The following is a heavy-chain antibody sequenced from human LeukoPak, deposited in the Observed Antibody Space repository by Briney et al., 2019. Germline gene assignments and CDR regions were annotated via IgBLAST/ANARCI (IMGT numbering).Heavy chain of an antibody. CDR3: ARRLLHYYNSSGYLVRSAFDI. J-gene: IGHJ3*02. CDR1: GGSISNSSYY. D-gene: IGHD3-22*01. CDR2: IYYTGST. V-gene: IGHV4-39*01. Sequence: MTSETLSLTCTVSGGSISNSSYYWGWIRQPPGKGLEWIGSIYYTGSTNYNPSLKSRVTISVDTSKNQFSLRLSSVTAADTAVYYCARRLLHYYNSSGYLVRSAFDIWGQGTMVTVSS.